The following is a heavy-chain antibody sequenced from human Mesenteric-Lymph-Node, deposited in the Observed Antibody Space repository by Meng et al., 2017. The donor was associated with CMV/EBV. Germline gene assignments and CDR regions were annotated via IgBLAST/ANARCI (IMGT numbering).Heavy chain of an antibody. D-gene: IGHD2-2*02. V-gene: IGHV3-15*01. J-gene: IGHJ4*02. CDR3: TRGYCTTTSCYTPSY. Sequence: GGSLRLSCAASGFTFSNAWMSWVRQAPGKGLEWVGRIKSKTDGGTTDYAAPVKGRFTISRDDSKNTLYLQMNSLKTEDTAVYYCTRGYCTTTSCYTPSYWGQGTLVTVSS. CDR1: GFTFSNAW. CDR2: IKSKTDGGTT.